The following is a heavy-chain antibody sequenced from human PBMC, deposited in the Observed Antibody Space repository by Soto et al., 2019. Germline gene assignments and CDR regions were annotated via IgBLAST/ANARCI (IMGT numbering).Heavy chain of an antibody. CDR1: GYTFTSYD. Sequence: ASVKVSCKASGYTFTSYDINWVRQATGQGLGWMGWMNPNSGNTGYAQKFQGRVTMTRNTSISTAYMELSSLRSEDTAVYYCARGAAYNWNDEPYYYGMDVWGQGTTVTVSS. CDR2: MNPNSGNT. D-gene: IGHD1-1*01. CDR3: ARGAAYNWNDEPYYYGMDV. V-gene: IGHV1-8*01. J-gene: IGHJ6*02.